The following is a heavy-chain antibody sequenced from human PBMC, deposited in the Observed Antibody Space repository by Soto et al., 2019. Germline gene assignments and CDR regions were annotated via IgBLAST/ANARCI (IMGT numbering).Heavy chain of an antibody. J-gene: IGHJ4*02. CDR2: IYYSGST. V-gene: IGHV4-30-4*01. Sequence: SETLSLTCTVSGGSISSGDYYWSWVRQPPGKGLEWIGYIYYSGSTYYNPSLKSRVTISVDTSKNQFSLKLSSVTAADTAVYYCARAALDYGPGFDYWGQGTLVPVSS. CDR1: GGSISSGDYY. D-gene: IGHD4-17*01. CDR3: ARAALDYGPGFDY.